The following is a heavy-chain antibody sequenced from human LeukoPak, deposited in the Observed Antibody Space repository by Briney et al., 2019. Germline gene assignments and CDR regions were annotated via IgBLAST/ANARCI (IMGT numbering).Heavy chain of an antibody. J-gene: IGHJ4*02. Sequence: SEALSLTCAVYGGSFSGYYWSWIRQPPGKGLEWIGEINHSGSTNYNPSLKSRVTISVDTSKNQFSLKLSSVTAADTAVYYCAREGDTAMVQFDYWGQGTLVTVSS. D-gene: IGHD5-18*01. CDR1: GGSFSGYY. V-gene: IGHV4-34*01. CDR3: AREGDTAMVQFDY. CDR2: INHSGST.